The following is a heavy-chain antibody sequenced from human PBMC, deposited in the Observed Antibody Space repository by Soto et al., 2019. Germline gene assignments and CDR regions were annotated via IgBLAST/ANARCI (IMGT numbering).Heavy chain of an antibody. Sequence: PGGSLRLSCTASEFTFSNYAMSWVRQAPGKGLEWVSAISASGAATYYVDSVKGRFTISRDNSKNTLYVQMNSLRAADTGVYYCARCAVLSTHSGGWCNWFDPWGQGKLVTVSS. J-gene: IGHJ5*02. D-gene: IGHD2-21*01. CDR2: ISASGAAT. CDR1: EFTFSNYA. CDR3: ARCAVLSTHSGGWCNWFDP. V-gene: IGHV3-23*01.